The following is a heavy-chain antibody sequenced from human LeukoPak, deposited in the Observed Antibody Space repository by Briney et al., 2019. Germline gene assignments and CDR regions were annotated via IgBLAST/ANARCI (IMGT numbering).Heavy chain of an antibody. D-gene: IGHD4-17*01. Sequence: SETLSLTCTVSGGSISSGSYYWSWIRQPAGKGLEWIGRIYTSGSTNYNPSLKSRVTMSVDTSKNQFSLKLSSVTAADTAVYYCARDRGTVTVWGQGTLVTVSS. J-gene: IGHJ4*02. V-gene: IGHV4-61*02. CDR2: IYTSGST. CDR1: GGSISSGSYY. CDR3: ARDRGTVTV.